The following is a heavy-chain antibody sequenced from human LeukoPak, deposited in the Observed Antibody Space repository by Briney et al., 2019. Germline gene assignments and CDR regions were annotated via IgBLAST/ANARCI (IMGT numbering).Heavy chain of an antibody. V-gene: IGHV4-59*01. CDR1: GGSISSYY. J-gene: IGHJ6*03. D-gene: IGHD5-24*01. Sequence: SETLSLXCTVSGGSISSYYWSWIRQPPGKGLEWIGYIYYSGSTNYNPSLKSRVTISVDTSKNQFSLKLSSVTAADTAVYYCARDSSEMATIPGGYYYYYYMDVWGKGTTVTVSS. CDR2: IYYSGST. CDR3: ARDSSEMATIPGGYYYYYYMDV.